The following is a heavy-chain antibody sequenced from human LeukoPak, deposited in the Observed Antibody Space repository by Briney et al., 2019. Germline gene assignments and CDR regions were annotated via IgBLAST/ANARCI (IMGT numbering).Heavy chain of an antibody. CDR2: ISYSGTT. D-gene: IGHD3-10*01. Sequence: SETLSLTCAVSGVSIRSSSYYWNWIRQPPGQGLEWIGTISYSGTTYYNPSLKSRVTISLDTSKSHFSLKLSSVTAADTAVYYCARQRGHLTHMVRGVMRYNWFDPWGQGTLVTVSS. J-gene: IGHJ5*02. V-gene: IGHV4-39*01. CDR3: ARQRGHLTHMVRGVMRYNWFDP. CDR1: GVSIRSSSYY.